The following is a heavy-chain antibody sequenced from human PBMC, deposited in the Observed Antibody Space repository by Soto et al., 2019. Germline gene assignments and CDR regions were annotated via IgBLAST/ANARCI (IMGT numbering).Heavy chain of an antibody. CDR2: IYHSGST. V-gene: IGHV4-4*02. CDR1: GGSISSSNW. CDR3: ARHERLRFLVPQYGMDV. D-gene: IGHD5-12*01. J-gene: IGHJ6*02. Sequence: QVQLQESGPGLVKPSGTLSLTCAVSGGSISSSNWWSWVRQPPGKGLEWIGEIYHSGSTNYNPSLKSRVTISVDKSKTQFSLKLSSVTAADTAVYYCARHERLRFLVPQYGMDVWGQGTTVTVSS.